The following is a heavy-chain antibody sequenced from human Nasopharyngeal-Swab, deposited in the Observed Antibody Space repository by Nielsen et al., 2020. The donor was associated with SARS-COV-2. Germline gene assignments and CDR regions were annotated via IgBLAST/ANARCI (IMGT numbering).Heavy chain of an antibody. CDR1: GFPFSSYS. CDR2: ISSSSSYI. CDR3: ARDNYYGSGTLFDY. V-gene: IGHV3-21*01. J-gene: IGHJ4*02. D-gene: IGHD3-10*01. Sequence: ESLKISCAAPGFPFSSYSMNWVRQAPGKGLEWVSSISSSSSYIYYADSVKGRFTISRDNAKNSLYLQMNSLRAEDTAVYYCARDNYYGSGTLFDYWGQGTLVTVSS.